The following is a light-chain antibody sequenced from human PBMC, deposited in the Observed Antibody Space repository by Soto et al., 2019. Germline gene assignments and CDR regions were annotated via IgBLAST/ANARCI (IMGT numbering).Light chain of an antibody. CDR1: QSISSY. V-gene: IGKV1-39*01. J-gene: IGKJ4*01. Sequence: DIQMTQSPSSLSASVGARVTITCRASQSISSYLNWYQQKPGKAPKLLIYAASSLQSGVPSRFSGSGSGTDFTLPISSLQPEDLSTYYCQQSYSTPPLTFGGGTTVAIK. CDR2: AAS. CDR3: QQSYSTPPLT.